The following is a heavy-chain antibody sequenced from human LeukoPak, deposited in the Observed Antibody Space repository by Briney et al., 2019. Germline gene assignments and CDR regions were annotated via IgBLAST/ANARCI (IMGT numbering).Heavy chain of an antibody. Sequence: SETLSLTCTVSGGSISSYYWSWIRHPPGKGLEWIGYIYYSGSTNCNPSLKSRVTISVDTSKNQFSLKLSSVTAADTAVYYCARDDYGSGILGYWAHGTLVTVSS. CDR2: IYYSGST. CDR3: ARDDYGSGILGY. CDR1: GGSISSYY. J-gene: IGHJ4*01. D-gene: IGHD3-10*01. V-gene: IGHV4-59*01.